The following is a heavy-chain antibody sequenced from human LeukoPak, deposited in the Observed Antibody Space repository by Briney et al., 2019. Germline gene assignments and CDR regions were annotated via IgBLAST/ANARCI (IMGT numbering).Heavy chain of an antibody. CDR2: ISGDGGST. CDR3: AREISGDMVVVPAAKLTQKYSYYYMDV. J-gene: IGHJ6*03. D-gene: IGHD2-2*01. CDR1: GFTFADYA. Sequence: GGSLRLSCAASGFTFADYAMHWVRQAPGKGLEWVSLISGDGGSTYSADSVNGRFTISRDNAKNSLYLQMNSLRAEDTAVYYCAREISGDMVVVPAAKLTQKYSYYYMDVWGKGTTVTVSS. V-gene: IGHV3-43*02.